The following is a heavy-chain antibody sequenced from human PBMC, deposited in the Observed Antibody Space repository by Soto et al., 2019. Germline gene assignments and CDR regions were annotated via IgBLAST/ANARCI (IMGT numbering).Heavy chain of an antibody. Sequence: QVHLVESGGGVVQPGRSLRLSCAASGFTFSGYGVHWARQAPGKGLDWVALISHDGANKNYADSVKGRFTISRDNSKNTLYLQMNSLRAEDTAIYYCARDSSSSPHWYFDLWGRGTLVTVS. V-gene: IGHV3-30-3*01. J-gene: IGHJ2*01. CDR1: GFTFSGYG. CDR3: ARDSSSSPHWYFDL. CDR2: ISHDGANK. D-gene: IGHD6-6*01.